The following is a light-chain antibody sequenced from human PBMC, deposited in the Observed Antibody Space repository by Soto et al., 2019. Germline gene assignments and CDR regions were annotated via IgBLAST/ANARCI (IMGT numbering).Light chain of an antibody. V-gene: IGKV3-11*01. Sequence: EIVLTQSPATLSLSPGERATLSCRASQGVSSYLAWYQQKPGQAPRLLIYDASNRATGIPVRFSGSGSGTDFTLTISSLEPEDFALYYCQQRNNWPITFGQGTRLEIK. J-gene: IGKJ5*01. CDR1: QGVSSY. CDR2: DAS. CDR3: QQRNNWPIT.